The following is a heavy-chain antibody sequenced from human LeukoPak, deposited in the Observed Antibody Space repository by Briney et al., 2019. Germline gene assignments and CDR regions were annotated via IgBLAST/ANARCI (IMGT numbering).Heavy chain of an antibody. J-gene: IGHJ6*04. CDR3: AELGITMIGGV. CDR2: ISSSGSTI. CDR1: GFTFSSYE. V-gene: IGHV3-48*03. Sequence: GGSLRLSCAASGFTFSSYEMNWVRQAPGKGPEWVSYISSSGSTIYYADSAKGRFTISRDNAKNSLYLQMNSLRAEDTAVYYCAELGITMIGGVWGKGTTVTISS. D-gene: IGHD3-10*02.